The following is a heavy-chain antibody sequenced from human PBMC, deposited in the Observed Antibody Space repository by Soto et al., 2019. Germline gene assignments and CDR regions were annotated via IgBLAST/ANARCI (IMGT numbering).Heavy chain of an antibody. D-gene: IGHD1-26*01. CDR1: GGSISSYY. V-gene: IGHV4-59*01. CDR2: IYYSGST. J-gene: IGHJ4*02. Sequence: PSVTLSLTCTVSGGSISSYYWSWIRQPPGKGLEWIGDIYYSGSTNYNPSLKRRVTISVDTSKNQFSLKLSSVTAADPAVYYCAREVVGALKDYWRQGTLVTVTS. CDR3: AREVVGALKDY.